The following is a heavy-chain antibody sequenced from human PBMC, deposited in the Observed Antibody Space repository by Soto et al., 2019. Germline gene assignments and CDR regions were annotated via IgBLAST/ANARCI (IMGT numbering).Heavy chain of an antibody. V-gene: IGHV1-18*01. CDR1: GYTFTSYG. D-gene: IGHD4-4*01. CDR2: ISAYNGNT. Sequence: GASVKVSCKASGYTFTSYGISWVRQAPGQGLEWMGWISAYNGNTNYAQKLQGRVTTTTDTSTSTAYMELRSLRSDDTAVYYCARDPSYSENYYYYFMYVCGKGTTVTVSS. CDR3: ARDPSYSENYYYYFMYV. J-gene: IGHJ6*03.